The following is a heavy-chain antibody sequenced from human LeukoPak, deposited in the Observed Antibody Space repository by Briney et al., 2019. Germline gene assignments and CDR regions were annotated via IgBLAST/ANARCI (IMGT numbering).Heavy chain of an antibody. J-gene: IGHJ4*02. CDR3: ARGPHSYYYGSGSD. V-gene: IGHV1-8*01. D-gene: IGHD3-10*01. Sequence: ASVKVSCKASGYTFTSYDINWVRQATGQGLEWMGWMNPNSGNTGYAQKFQGRVTMTRNTSISTAYMELSSLRSEDTAVYYCARGPHSYYYGSGSDWGQGTLVTVSS. CDR2: MNPNSGNT. CDR1: GYTFTSYD.